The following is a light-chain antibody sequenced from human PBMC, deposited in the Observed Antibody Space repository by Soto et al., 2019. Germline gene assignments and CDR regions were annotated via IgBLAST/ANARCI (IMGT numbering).Light chain of an antibody. V-gene: IGKV1-39*01. Sequence: RVTQSPSSLHAYILYPGPVKFRASQSISSYLNWYQQKPGKAPKLLIYAASSLQSGAPSRFSGSGSGTDFTLTITRLQPEDFATYYSQQSYSLTQKFGEGTKVDIK. CDR2: AAS. CDR1: QSISSY. J-gene: IGKJ1*01. CDR3: QQSYSLTQK.